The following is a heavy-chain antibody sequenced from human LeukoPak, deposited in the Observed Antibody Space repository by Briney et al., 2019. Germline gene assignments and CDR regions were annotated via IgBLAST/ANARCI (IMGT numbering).Heavy chain of an antibody. J-gene: IGHJ4*02. V-gene: IGHV3-7*01. CDR3: ARSLELMTNFDW. CDR1: GFTFSDYS. Sequence: GGSLRLSCLGSGFTFSDYSMSWVRQAPGKGLEWVANIKQHGSEKDYVDALKGRFTISRDNAKNSLYLQMNSLRAEDTAVYYCARSLELMTNFDWWGQGTLVTVSS. CDR2: IKQHGSEK. D-gene: IGHD5-24*01.